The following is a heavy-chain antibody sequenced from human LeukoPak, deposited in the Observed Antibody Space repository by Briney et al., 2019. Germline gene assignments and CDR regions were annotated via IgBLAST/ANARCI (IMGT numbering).Heavy chain of an antibody. CDR3: ASLDVDTAMVTPHKDYYYYYYMDV. D-gene: IGHD5-18*01. Sequence: GASVKVSRKASGGTFSSYAISWVRQAPGQGLEWMGGIIPIFGTANYAQKFQGRVTITADESTSTAYMELSSLRSEDTAVYYCASLDVDTAMVTPHKDYYYYYYMDVWGKGTTVTVSS. J-gene: IGHJ6*03. CDR1: GGTFSSYA. CDR2: IIPIFGTA. V-gene: IGHV1-69*13.